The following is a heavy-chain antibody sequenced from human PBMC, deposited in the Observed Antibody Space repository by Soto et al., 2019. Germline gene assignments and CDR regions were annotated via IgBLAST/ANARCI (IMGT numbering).Heavy chain of an antibody. CDR2: ISSSSSTI. V-gene: IGHV3-48*01. Sequence: EVQLVESGGGFVQPGGSLRLSCTASGFTFSIYSMNWVRQAPGKGLEWVSYISSSSSTIYYADSVKGRFTISRDNAKNSLYLQMNSLRAEDTALYYCARDARFLVPHNDYWGQGTLVTVSS. D-gene: IGHD2-2*01. CDR3: ARDARFLVPHNDY. CDR1: GFTFSIYS. J-gene: IGHJ4*02.